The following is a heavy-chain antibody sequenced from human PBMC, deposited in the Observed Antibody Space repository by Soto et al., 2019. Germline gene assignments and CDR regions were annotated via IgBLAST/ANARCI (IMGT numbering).Heavy chain of an antibody. CDR2: IYYSGST. CDR1: GGSISSSSYY. CDR3: ARQITMVRGANFDY. Sequence: ETLSLTCTVSGGSISSSSYYWGWIRQPPGKGLEWIGSIYYSGSTYYNPSLKSRVTISVDTSKNQFSLKLSSVTAADTAVYYCARQITMVRGANFDYWGQGTLVTVSS. V-gene: IGHV4-39*01. J-gene: IGHJ4*02. D-gene: IGHD3-10*01.